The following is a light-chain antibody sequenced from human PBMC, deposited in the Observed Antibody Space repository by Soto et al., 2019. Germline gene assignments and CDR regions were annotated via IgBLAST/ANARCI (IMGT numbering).Light chain of an antibody. CDR2: DAS. V-gene: IGKV1-5*01. CDR1: RSISNW. Sequence: DIQMTQSPSTLSASVGDRVTITCRASRSISNWLAWYQQRPGIAPKLLIFDASILQSGVPSRFSGSGSGTEFTLSISRLQTDDFAVYYCQQYYNWPAYTFGQGTKLEI. J-gene: IGKJ2*01. CDR3: QQYYNWPAYT.